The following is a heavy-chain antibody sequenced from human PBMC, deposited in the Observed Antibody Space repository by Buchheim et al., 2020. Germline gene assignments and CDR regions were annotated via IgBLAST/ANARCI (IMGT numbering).Heavy chain of an antibody. Sequence: EVQLVESGGGLVQPGGSLRLSCAASGFTFSSYWMSWVRQAPGKGLEWVANIKQDGSEKYSVDSVKGRVTISRDNAKNSLYMQMNSLRAEDTAVYYCARELGYCSSTSCYAGFELDGMDVWGQGTT. CDR3: ARELGYCSSTSCYAGFELDGMDV. J-gene: IGHJ6*02. D-gene: IGHD2-2*01. CDR1: GFTFSSYW. CDR2: IKQDGSEK. V-gene: IGHV3-7*01.